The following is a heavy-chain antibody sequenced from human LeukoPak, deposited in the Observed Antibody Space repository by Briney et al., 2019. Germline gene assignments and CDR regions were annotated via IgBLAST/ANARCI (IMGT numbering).Heavy chain of an antibody. V-gene: IGHV4-30-2*01. CDR1: GGSISSGGYY. CDR2: IYHSGST. J-gene: IGHJ4*02. D-gene: IGHD4-17*01. CDR3: ARWPYGDYDY. Sequence: PSETLSLTCTVSGGSISSGGYYWSWIRQPPGKGLVWIGYIYHSGSTYYNPSLKSRVTISVDRSKNQFSLKLSSVTAADTAVYYCARWPYGDYDYWGQGTLVTVSS.